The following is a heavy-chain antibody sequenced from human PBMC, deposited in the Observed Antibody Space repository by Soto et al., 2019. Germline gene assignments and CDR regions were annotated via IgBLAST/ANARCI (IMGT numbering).Heavy chain of an antibody. CDR3: ARRAETNGWNGFGADKYYFDF. Sequence: VKVSCKASGYTFTSYDVYWGRQATGQGLEWMGWLNPNTGDSAYAQKFQGRISVTSDTSINTVHMELSSLRSEDTAVYYCARRAETNGWNGFGADKYYFDFWGQGTLVTVSS. D-gene: IGHD1-1*01. J-gene: IGHJ4*02. CDR2: LNPNTGDS. CDR1: GYTFTSYD. V-gene: IGHV1-8*01.